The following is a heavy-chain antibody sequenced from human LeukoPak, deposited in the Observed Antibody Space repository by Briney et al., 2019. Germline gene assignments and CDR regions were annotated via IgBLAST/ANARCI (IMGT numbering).Heavy chain of an antibody. D-gene: IGHD2-8*01. V-gene: IGHV3-23*01. CDR3: ARGLMVYATIAVDY. Sequence: GGSLRLSCSASGFTFTNYGMSWVRQAPGKGLEWVSGLSGSGDGQFYADSVKGRFTISRDNSKNTLYLQMNSLRAEDTAVYYCARGLMVYATIAVDYWGQGTLVTVSS. J-gene: IGHJ4*02. CDR1: GFTFTNYG. CDR2: LSGSGDGQ.